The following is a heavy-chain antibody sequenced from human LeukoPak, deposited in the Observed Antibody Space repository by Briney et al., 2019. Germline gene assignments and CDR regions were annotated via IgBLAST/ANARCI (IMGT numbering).Heavy chain of an antibody. V-gene: IGHV3-49*04. CDR3: IREFYFDY. J-gene: IGHJ4*02. CDR1: GFSFGDNA. CDR2: IRSQANGGTT. Sequence: PGRSLRLSCTTSGFSFGDNAMSWVRQAPGKGLEWVGFIRSQANGGTTEYAASVKGRFSISRDDSKSIAYLQMNSLTTDDTAVYYCIREFYFDYWGRGTLVTVSS.